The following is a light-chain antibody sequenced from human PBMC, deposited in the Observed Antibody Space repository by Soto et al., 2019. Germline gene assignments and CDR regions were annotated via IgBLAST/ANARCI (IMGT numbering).Light chain of an antibody. V-gene: IGLV2-8*01. CDR3: SSYAGTNNRYV. Sequence: QSALTQPPSASGSPGQSVTISCTGTSSDVGGYNFVSWYQQHPGKAPKLTIYEVNKRPSGVPDRFSASKSGNTASLTVSGLQAEDEADYYCSSYAGTNNRYVFGTGTKLTVL. CDR2: EVN. CDR1: SSDVGGYNF. J-gene: IGLJ1*01.